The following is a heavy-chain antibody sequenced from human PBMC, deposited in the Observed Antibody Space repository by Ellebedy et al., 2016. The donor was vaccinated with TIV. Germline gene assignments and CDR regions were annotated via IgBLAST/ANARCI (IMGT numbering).Heavy chain of an antibody. V-gene: IGHV3-23*01. CDR1: GFIFSNSG. CDR2: ISTTGGGK. D-gene: IGHD6-13*01. CDR3: AKASSDWTHFDF. Sequence: GGSLRLSCAASGFIFSNSGMNWVRQAPGKGLEWVSDISTTGGGKYYANSVKGRISISRDNTKNTLSLQMNDLRAEDTAIYYCAKASSDWTHFDFWGQGTLVTVSS. J-gene: IGHJ4*02.